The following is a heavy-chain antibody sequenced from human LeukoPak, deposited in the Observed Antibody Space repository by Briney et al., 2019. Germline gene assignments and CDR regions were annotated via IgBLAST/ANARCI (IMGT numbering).Heavy chain of an antibody. CDR2: INPNSGGT. CDR1: GYTFTGYY. V-gene: IGHV1-2*02. J-gene: IGHJ4*02. CDR3: ASSITMIVVVTPAPNFDY. D-gene: IGHD3-22*01. Sequence: ASVTVSCKASGYTFTGYYMHWVRQAPGQGLEWMGWINPNSGGTNYAQKSQGRVTMTRDTSISTAYMELSRLRSDDTAVYYCASSITMIVVVTPAPNFDYWGQGTLVTVSS.